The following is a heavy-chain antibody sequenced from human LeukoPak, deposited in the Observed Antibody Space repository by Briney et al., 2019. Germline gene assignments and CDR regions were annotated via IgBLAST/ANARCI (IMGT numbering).Heavy chain of an antibody. Sequence: PSETLSLTCAVSGGSFSGYYWSWIRQPPGKGLEWIGEINHSGSTKYNPSLKSRVTISVDTSKNQFSLKLSSVTAADTAVYYCARAASTIGAGYHLHMDVWGKGTTVTVSS. V-gene: IGHV4-34*01. J-gene: IGHJ6*03. CDR1: GGSFSGYY. CDR2: INHSGST. D-gene: IGHD2-2*01. CDR3: ARAASTIGAGYHLHMDV.